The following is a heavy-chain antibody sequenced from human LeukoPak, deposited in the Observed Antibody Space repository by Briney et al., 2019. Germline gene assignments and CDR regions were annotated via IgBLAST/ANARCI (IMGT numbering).Heavy chain of an antibody. CDR1: GFTFSSYG. V-gene: IGHV3-33*06. CDR3: AKEGGSGYYLD. J-gene: IGHJ4*02. Sequence: PGRSLRLSCAASGFTFSSYGMHWVRQAPGKGLEWVAVIWYDGSNKYYADTVKGRFTISRDNSKNTLYLQMNSQRTEDTAVYYCAKEGGSGYYLDWGQGTLVTVSS. D-gene: IGHD3-22*01. CDR2: IWYDGSNK.